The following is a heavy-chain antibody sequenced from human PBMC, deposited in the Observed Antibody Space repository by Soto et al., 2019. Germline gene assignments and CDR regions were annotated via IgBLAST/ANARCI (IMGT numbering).Heavy chain of an antibody. Sequence: SESLSLTCTVSGGSISSGGYYWSWISQHPGKGLEWIGYIYYSGSTYYNPSLKSRVTISVDTSKNQFSLKLSSVTAADTAVYYCARDSGYSYGIAAFDIWGQGTMVTVSS. V-gene: IGHV4-31*03. J-gene: IGHJ3*02. CDR3: ARDSGYSYGIAAFDI. CDR1: GGSISSGGYY. D-gene: IGHD5-18*01. CDR2: IYYSGST.